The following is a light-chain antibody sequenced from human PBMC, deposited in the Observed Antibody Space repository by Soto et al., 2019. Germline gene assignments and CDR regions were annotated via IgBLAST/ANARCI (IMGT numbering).Light chain of an antibody. V-gene: IGKV1-39*01. CDR2: GGY. CDR1: QTISTH. Sequence: DIQMTQSPSSLSASPGDRVTITCRAGQTISTHLSWYHQRPGKTPNLLIYGGYFLQSGVPSRFSGSGSGTEFTLTISSLQPEDFGTYCCQQSYNTPYTFGQGTKLEI. CDR3: QQSYNTPYT. J-gene: IGKJ2*01.